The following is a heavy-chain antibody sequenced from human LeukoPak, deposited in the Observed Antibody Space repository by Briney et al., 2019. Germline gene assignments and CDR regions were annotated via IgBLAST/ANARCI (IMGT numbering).Heavy chain of an antibody. CDR1: GFTFSSYV. CDR2: IPYDGSKN. D-gene: IGHD4-11*01. Sequence: GGSLRLSCAASGFTFSSYVMHRVRQAPGKGLEWVAFIPYDGSKNSYTDSVKGRFTISRDNSRNTLYLQMNTLRAEDTAVYYCAKDGGNYEFDYWGQGTLVTVSA. J-gene: IGHJ4*02. CDR3: AKDGGNYEFDY. V-gene: IGHV3-30*02.